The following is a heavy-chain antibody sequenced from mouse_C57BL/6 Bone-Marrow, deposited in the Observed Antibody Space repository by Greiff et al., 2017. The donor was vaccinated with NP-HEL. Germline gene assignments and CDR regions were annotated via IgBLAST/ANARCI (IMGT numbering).Heavy chain of an antibody. CDR2: IDPETGGT. CDR3: TRRICTDYAMGY. CDR1: GYTFTDYE. J-gene: IGHJ4*01. Sequence: QVQLQQSGAELVRPGASVTLSCKASGYTFTDYEMHWVKQTPVHGLEWIGAIDPETGGTAYNQKFKGKAILTADKSSSTAYMELRSLTSEDSAVYYCTRRICTDYAMGYWGQGTSVTVSS. D-gene: IGHD2-14*01. V-gene: IGHV1-15*01.